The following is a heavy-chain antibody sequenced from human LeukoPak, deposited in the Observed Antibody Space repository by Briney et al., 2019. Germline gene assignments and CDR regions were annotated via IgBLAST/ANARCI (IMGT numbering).Heavy chain of an antibody. V-gene: IGHV3-30-3*01. CDR2: ISYDGSNK. Sequence: GGSLRLSCAASGFTFSSYAMHWVRQAPGKGLEWVAVISYDGSNKYYADSVKGRFTISRDNSKNTLYVQMNSLRAEDTAVYYCAKAYGGKSAEYFQHWGQGTLVTVSS. J-gene: IGHJ1*01. D-gene: IGHD4-23*01. CDR1: GFTFSSYA. CDR3: AKAYGGKSAEYFQH.